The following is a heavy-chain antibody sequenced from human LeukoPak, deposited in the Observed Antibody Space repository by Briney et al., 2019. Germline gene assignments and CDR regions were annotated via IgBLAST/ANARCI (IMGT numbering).Heavy chain of an antibody. D-gene: IGHD3-22*01. CDR2: IHYKQNT. CDR3: ARGYYDSRGYSNAFDI. CDR1: GGSVSSSY. Sequence: SETLSLTCTVSGGSVSSSYWSWIRQPPAKRLEWIGFIHYKQNTNYNPSLQSRVTISLDTPKNQFSLYLNSVTAADTAVYYCARGYYDSRGYSNAFDIWGQGTKVIVSS. V-gene: IGHV4-59*02. J-gene: IGHJ3*02.